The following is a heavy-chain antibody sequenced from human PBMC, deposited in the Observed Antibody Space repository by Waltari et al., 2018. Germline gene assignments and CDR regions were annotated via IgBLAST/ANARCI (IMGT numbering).Heavy chain of an antibody. V-gene: IGHV3-23*01. CDR3: AKGLEIHVTEGHPVDY. D-gene: IGHD3-16*01. Sequence: EVQLLESGGGLVQPGGSLGVSCAAPGFPFGTFPRGLVRRAPGKGREWVAAISATGGGSYYADAVKGRFTISRDNSKNTLYLQMNSLRAEDTALYYCAKGLEIHVTEGHPVDYWGQGTLVTVSS. CDR2: ISATGGGS. CDR1: GFPFGTFP. J-gene: IGHJ4*02.